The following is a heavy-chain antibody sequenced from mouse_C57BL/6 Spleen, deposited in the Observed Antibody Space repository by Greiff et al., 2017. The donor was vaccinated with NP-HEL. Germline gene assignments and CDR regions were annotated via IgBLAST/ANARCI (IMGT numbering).Heavy chain of an antibody. CDR1: GFTFSSYA. CDR3: ARDGNHSFDY. V-gene: IGHV5-4*01. CDR2: ISDGGSYT. D-gene: IGHD2-1*01. Sequence: LMESGGGLVKPGGSLQLSCAASGFTFSSYAMSWVRQTPEKRLEWVATISDGGSYTYYPDNVKGRFTISRDNAKNNLYLQMSHLKSEDTAMYYCARDGNHSFDYWGQGTTLTVSA. J-gene: IGHJ2*01.